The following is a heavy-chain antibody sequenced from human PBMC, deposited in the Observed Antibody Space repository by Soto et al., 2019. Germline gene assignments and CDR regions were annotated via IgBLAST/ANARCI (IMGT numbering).Heavy chain of an antibody. Sequence: QVQLQESGPGLVKPSQTLSLTCTVSGDSISSGRYYWSWIRQHPGKGLEWIGYIYYSGTTYYNPSLKSRLNISVDTSKNQFSLKLTSVTAADTAVYFCTRIGHRFLEWFFPDYWGQGILVTVSS. CDR3: TRIGHRFLEWFFPDY. D-gene: IGHD3-3*01. V-gene: IGHV4-31*03. J-gene: IGHJ4*02. CDR2: IYYSGTT. CDR1: GDSISSGRYY.